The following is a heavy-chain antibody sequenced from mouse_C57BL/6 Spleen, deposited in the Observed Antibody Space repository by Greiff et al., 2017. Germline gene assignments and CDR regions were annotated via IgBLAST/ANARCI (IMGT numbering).Heavy chain of an antibody. J-gene: IGHJ4*01. Sequence: VQLQQPGAELVKPGASVKLSCKASGYTFTSYCMQWVKQRPGQGLEWIGKIDPSNSYTNYNQKFKGKATLTVDTSSSTAYMQLSSLTSEDSAVYYCARRMDYWGQGTSVTVSS. CDR1: GYTFTSYC. CDR2: IDPSNSYT. V-gene: IGHV1-50*01. CDR3: ARRMDY.